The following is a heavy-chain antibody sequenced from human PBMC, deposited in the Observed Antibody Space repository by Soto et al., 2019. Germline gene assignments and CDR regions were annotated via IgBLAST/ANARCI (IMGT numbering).Heavy chain of an antibody. D-gene: IGHD5-12*01. CDR1: GFTFSSYA. CDR2: ISGSGGST. J-gene: IGHJ4*02. Sequence: HPGGSLRLSCAASGFTFSSYAMSWVRQAPGKGLEWVSAISGSGGSTYYADSVKGRFTISRDNSKNTLYLQMNSLRAEDTAVYYCAKGDGYRPASYYFDYWGQGTLVTVSS. V-gene: IGHV3-23*01. CDR3: AKGDGYRPASYYFDY.